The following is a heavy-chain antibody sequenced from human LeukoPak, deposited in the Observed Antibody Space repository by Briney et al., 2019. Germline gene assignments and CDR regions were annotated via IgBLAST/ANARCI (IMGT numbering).Heavy chain of an antibody. J-gene: IGHJ4*02. V-gene: IGHV4-31*03. D-gene: IGHD3-22*01. CDR2: IYYSGST. Sequence: SETLSLTCTVSGGSISSGGYYWSWIRQHPGKGLEWIGYIYYSGSTYYNPSLKSRVTISVDTSKNQFSLKLSSVTAADTAVYYCAREITMIVPYFDYWGQGTLVTVSS. CDR1: GGSISSGGYY. CDR3: AREITMIVPYFDY.